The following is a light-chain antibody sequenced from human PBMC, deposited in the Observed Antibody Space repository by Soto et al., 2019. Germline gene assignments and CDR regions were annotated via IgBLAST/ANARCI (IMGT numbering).Light chain of an antibody. CDR1: HDIGDC. V-gene: IGKV1-12*01. CDR3: LQGHTFPLS. CDR2: SAT. J-gene: IGKJ4*01. Sequence: DIQMTQSPSSVSASVGDRVTITCRASHDIGDCLAWHQQKPGEAPKLLIYSATTLHSGVPSRFSGSGSGTDFTLTISSLQPEDFATYYCLQGHTFPLSFRGGTKVEIK.